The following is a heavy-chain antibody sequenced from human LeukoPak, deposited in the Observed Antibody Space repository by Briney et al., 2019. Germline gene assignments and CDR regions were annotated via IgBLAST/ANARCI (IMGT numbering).Heavy chain of an antibody. CDR2: IYTSGST. V-gene: IGHV4-61*02. J-gene: IGHJ5*02. D-gene: IGHD3-10*01. CDR1: GGSISSGSYY. CDR3: ARTHVASMVRGVSPWFDP. Sequence: SQTLSLTCTVPGGSISSGSYYWSWIRQPAGKGLEWIGRIYTSGSTNYNPSLKSRVTISVDTSKNQFSLKLSSVTAADTAVYYCARTHVASMVRGVSPWFDPWGQGTLVTVSS.